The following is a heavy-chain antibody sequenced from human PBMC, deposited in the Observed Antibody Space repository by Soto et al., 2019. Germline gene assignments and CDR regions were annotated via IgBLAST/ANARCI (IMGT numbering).Heavy chain of an antibody. Sequence: PGGSLRLSCAVSGFTFSDHYMDWVRQAPGKGLEWVARSRSKANSYATAYAASVKGRFTISRDDSKNTAYLQMNSLKTEDTAVYYCTSYTDSSGYYYYYGMDVWGQGTTVTVSS. V-gene: IGHV3-73*01. CDR1: GFTFSDHY. D-gene: IGHD3-22*01. CDR2: SRSKANSYAT. J-gene: IGHJ6*02. CDR3: TSYTDSSGYYYYYGMDV.